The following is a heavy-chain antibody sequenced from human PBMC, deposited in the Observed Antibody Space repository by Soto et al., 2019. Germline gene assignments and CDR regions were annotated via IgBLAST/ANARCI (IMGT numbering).Heavy chain of an antibody. CDR3: ASVRGGYYYAMDV. CDR1: CAPMRRSKW. Sequence: PSENLAHTSPVSCAPMRRSKWYIWVRQPPGKGLEWIGEIYHSGSTNYNPSLKSRVTISVDKSKNQFSLKLSSVTAADTAVYYCASVRGGYYYAMDVWGQGTTVT. D-gene: IGHD3-10*02. V-gene: IGHV4-4*02. J-gene: IGHJ6*02. CDR2: IYHSGST.